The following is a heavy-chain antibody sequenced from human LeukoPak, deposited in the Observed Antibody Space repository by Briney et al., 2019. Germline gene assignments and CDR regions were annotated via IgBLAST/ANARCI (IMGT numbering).Heavy chain of an antibody. CDR2: INPKSGVT. Sequence: ASVKVSCKASGYTSTGYYMHWVRQAPGQGPEWMGWINPKSGVTNYAQKFQGRVTMTSDTSISTAYMNFSRLRSDDTAMYYCARDLGVAVRPFSLFYWGQGTLVTVSS. CDR1: GYTSTGYY. CDR3: ARDLGVAVRPFSLFY. J-gene: IGHJ4*02. D-gene: IGHD6-6*01. V-gene: IGHV1-2*02.